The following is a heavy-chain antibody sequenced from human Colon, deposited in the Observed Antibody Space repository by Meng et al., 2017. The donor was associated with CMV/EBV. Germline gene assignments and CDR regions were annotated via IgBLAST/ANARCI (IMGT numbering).Heavy chain of an antibody. J-gene: IGHJ4*02. CDR1: GFTFSVYG. CDR3: ARDQGSWNVLY. V-gene: IGHV3-48*04. Sequence: ETLSLTCATSGFTFSVYGMAWVRQAPGKGLEWVSYISTDQTTIYHADSVKGRFTISRDNGGNSLYLQMNNLRAEDTAVYYCARDQGSWNVLYWGQGARVTVSS. D-gene: IGHD1-1*01. CDR2: ISTDQTTI.